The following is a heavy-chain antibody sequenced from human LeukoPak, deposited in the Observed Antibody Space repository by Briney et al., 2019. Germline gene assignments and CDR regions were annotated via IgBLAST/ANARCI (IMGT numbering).Heavy chain of an antibody. CDR1: GFTFSSCA. Sequence: GGSLRLSCAASGFTFSSCAMHWVRQAPGKGLEWVAVISYDGSNKYYADSVKGRFTISRDNSKNTLYLQMNSLRAEDTAVYYCARARSITMIIDYWGQGTLVTVSS. CDR3: ARARSITMIIDY. D-gene: IGHD3-22*01. V-gene: IGHV3-30-3*01. CDR2: ISYDGSNK. J-gene: IGHJ4*02.